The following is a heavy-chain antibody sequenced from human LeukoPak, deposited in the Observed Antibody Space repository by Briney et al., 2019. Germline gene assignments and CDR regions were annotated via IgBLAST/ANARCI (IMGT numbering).Heavy chain of an antibody. V-gene: IGHV4-59*11. CDR1: GGSISSHY. CDR2: IHYSGST. J-gene: IGHJ4*02. Sequence: SETLSLTCTVTGGSISSHYWTWIRQPPAKGQEWIGNIHYSGSTSYNPSLKSRVTISIDTSKNQFSLKLTSVTAADTAVYYCARFCGGGRCPDYWGQGTLVTVSS. D-gene: IGHD2-15*01. CDR3: ARFCGGGRCPDY.